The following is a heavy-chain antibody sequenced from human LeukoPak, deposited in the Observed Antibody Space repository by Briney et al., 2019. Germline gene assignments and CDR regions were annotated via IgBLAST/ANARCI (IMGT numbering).Heavy chain of an antibody. V-gene: IGHV3-30-3*01. J-gene: IGHJ4*02. CDR1: GFTFSSYA. D-gene: IGHD3-22*01. CDR3: ARDMYYYDSSGYLLDY. Sequence: GGSLRLSCAASGFTFSSYAMHWVRQAPGKGLEWVAVISYDGSNKYYADSVKGRFTISRDNSKNTLYLQMNSLRAEGTAVYYCARDMYYYDSSGYLLDYWGQGTLVTVSS. CDR2: ISYDGSNK.